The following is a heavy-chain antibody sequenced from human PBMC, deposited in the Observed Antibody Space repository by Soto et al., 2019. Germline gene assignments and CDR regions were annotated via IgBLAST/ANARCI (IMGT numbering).Heavy chain of an antibody. D-gene: IGHD6-6*01. V-gene: IGHV3-33*01. CDR2: IWYDGSNK. J-gene: IGHJ3*02. Sequence: QVQLVESGGGVVQPGRSLRLSCAASGFTFSSYGMHWVRQAPGKGLEWVAVIWYDGSNKYYADSVKGRFTISRDNSKNTLYLQMNSLRAEDTVVYYCARDSSAFDIWGQGTMVTVSS. CDR1: GFTFSSYG. CDR3: ARDSSAFDI.